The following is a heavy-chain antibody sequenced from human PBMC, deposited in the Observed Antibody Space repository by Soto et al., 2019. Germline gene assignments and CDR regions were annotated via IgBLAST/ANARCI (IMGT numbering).Heavy chain of an antibody. CDR2: IIPIFGTA. V-gene: IGHV1-69*06. CDR3: ARGTMAAYYYYGMDV. D-gene: IGHD3-10*01. Sequence: ASVKVSCKXSGGTFSSYAISWVRQAPGQGLEWMGGIIPIFGTANYAQKFQGRVTITADKSTSTAYMELSSLRSEDTAVYYCARGTMAAYYYYGMDVWGQGTTVTVSS. J-gene: IGHJ6*02. CDR1: GGTFSSYA.